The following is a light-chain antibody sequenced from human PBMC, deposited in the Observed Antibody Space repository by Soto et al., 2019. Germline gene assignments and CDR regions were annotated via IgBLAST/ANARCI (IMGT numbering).Light chain of an antibody. CDR1: QGITND. V-gene: IGKV1-27*01. CDR3: QKYNSGPFT. Sequence: DIQMTQSPSSLSASVGDRVTITCRASQGITNDLAWYQQKPGRVPKLLIYDASTLQSGVPSRFSGSGSGTDFALTISSLQPEDVATYYCQKYNSGPFTFGPGTKVDIK. J-gene: IGKJ3*01. CDR2: DAS.